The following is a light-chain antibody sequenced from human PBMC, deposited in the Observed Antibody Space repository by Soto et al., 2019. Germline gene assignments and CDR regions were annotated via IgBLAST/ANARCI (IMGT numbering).Light chain of an antibody. Sequence: DIQMTQTPPSLSLSVGDRVTITCRASQDISNSLNWYQQKPGKSPRALIYGASSLESGVPSRFSRRGSGTDFTLSISSLQPEDFATYFCQQSYSSPYTFGQGTSLRIK. CDR1: QDISNS. V-gene: IGKV1-39*01. CDR3: QQSYSSPYT. CDR2: GAS. J-gene: IGKJ2*01.